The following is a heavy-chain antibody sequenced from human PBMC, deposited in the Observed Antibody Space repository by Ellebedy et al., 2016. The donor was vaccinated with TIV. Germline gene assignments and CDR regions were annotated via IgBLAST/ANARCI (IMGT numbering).Heavy chain of an antibody. Sequence: AASVKVSCKASGYTFTGYYIQWLRQAPGQGLEWMGWINPNSGGTVFAQKFQGGVTMTSDTSISTVDMELSRLKSDDTAVYFCARGPYGTGFDYWGQGTLVTVSS. CDR2: INPNSGGT. D-gene: IGHD3-10*01. CDR3: ARGPYGTGFDY. CDR1: GYTFTGYY. V-gene: IGHV1-2*02. J-gene: IGHJ4*02.